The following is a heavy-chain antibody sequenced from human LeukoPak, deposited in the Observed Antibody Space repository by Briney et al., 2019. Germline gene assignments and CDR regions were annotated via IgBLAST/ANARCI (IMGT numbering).Heavy chain of an antibody. J-gene: IGHJ6*02. Sequence: HPGGSLRLSCTASGFIFCIYWMARVAPAPGQGLVGGVVISYDGSNKYHADSVKGRFTIYRDNSKITLYLQVNSMRAEDTAVYYCAKDFEGGYSYGRALDYYYYGMDVWGQGTTVTVSS. CDR1: GFIFCIYW. V-gene: IGHV3-30*18. D-gene: IGHD5-18*01. CDR3: AKDFEGGYSYGRALDYYYYGMDV. CDR2: ISYDGSNK.